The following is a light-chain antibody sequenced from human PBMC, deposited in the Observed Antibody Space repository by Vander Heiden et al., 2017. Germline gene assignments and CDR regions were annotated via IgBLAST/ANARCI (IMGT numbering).Light chain of an antibody. CDR1: QSVSSSY. CDR3: QQYGNSPTWT. J-gene: IGKJ1*01. CDR2: GAS. Sequence: EIVLTQSPGTLSLSPGERATLSCRASQSVSSSYLAWYQQKPGQAPRLLIYGASSRATGIPDRFSGSGSGTDFTLTISRLEPEDFAVYYCQQYGNSPTWTFGQGTKVETK. V-gene: IGKV3-20*01.